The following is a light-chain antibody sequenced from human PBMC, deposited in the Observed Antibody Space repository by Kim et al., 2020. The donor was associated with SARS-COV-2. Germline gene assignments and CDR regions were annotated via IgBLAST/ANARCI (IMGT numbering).Light chain of an antibody. J-gene: IGLJ1*01. Sequence: RVTISYSGSSSNIGSNYVYWYQQLPGEAPKLLIYENYQRPSGGPDRFSGSKSGTSASLAISGLRSEDEADYYCAAWDNSLSVHYVFGTGTKVTVL. V-gene: IGLV1-47*01. CDR1: SSNIGSNY. CDR2: ENY. CDR3: AAWDNSLSVHYV.